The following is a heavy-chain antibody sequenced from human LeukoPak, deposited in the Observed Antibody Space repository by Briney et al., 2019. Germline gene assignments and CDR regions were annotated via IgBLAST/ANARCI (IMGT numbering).Heavy chain of an antibody. CDR1: GFTFSSYD. J-gene: IGHJ3*02. V-gene: IGHV3-43*02. Sequence: SGGSLRLSCAASGFTFSSYDMSWVRQAPGKGLEWVSLISEDGRTTYYADSVKGRFTISRDNSKNSLYLQMNSLRTEDTALYYCTKAAGNIGYDPLDAFDIWGQGTVVTVSS. CDR3: TKAAGNIGYDPLDAFDI. D-gene: IGHD5-12*01. CDR2: ISEDGRTT.